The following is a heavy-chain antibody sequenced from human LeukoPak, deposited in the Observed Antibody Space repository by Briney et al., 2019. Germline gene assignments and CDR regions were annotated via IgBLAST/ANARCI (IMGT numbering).Heavy chain of an antibody. J-gene: IGHJ4*02. D-gene: IGHD3-22*01. CDR1: GFTFSSYG. CDR3: ARDPMYYYDSSGFDY. V-gene: IGHV3-33*01. CDR2: IWYDGSNK. Sequence: PGGSLRLSCAASGFTFSSYGMHWVRQAPGKGLEWVAVIWYDGSNKYYADSVKGRFTISRDNSKNTLYLQMNSLRAEDTAVYYCARDPMYYYDSSGFDYWGQGTLVTVSS.